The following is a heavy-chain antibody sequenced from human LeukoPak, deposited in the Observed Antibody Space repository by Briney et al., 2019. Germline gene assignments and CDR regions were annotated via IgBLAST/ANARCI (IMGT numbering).Heavy chain of an antibody. Sequence: PGGSLRLSCAASGFTFSSYAMSWVRQAPGKGLEWVSLISGDGSSTYYADSVKGRFTISRDNSRNSLYLQMNSLRTEDTALYYCAKGLRFLEWLPDYWGQGTLVTVSS. CDR1: GFTFSSYA. CDR2: ISGDGSST. J-gene: IGHJ4*02. CDR3: AKGLRFLEWLPDY. D-gene: IGHD3-3*01. V-gene: IGHV3-43*02.